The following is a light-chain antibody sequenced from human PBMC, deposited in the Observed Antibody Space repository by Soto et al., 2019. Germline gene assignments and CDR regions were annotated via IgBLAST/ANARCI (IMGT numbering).Light chain of an antibody. CDR1: SSNIGSNY. J-gene: IGLJ1*01. CDR3: GTWDTSLSAGPYV. CDR2: DNN. Sequence: QAVLTQPPSVSAAPGQKVTISCSGSSSNIGSNYVSWYQHLPGTAPKLLIYDNNKRPSGIPDRFSGSWSGTSATLGITGLQTGDEADYYCGTWDTSLSAGPYVFGTGTKPTVL. V-gene: IGLV1-51*01.